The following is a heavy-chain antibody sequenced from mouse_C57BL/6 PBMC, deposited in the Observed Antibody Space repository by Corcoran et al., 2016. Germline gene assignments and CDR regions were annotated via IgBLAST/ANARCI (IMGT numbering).Heavy chain of an antibody. Sequence: EVQLQQSGPELVKPGASVKISCKASGYTFTDYYMNWVKQSHGKSLEWIGDINPNNGGTSYNQKFKGKATLTVDKSSSTAYMELRSLTSEDSAVYYCARGATVVAEGFAYWGQGTLVTVSA. CDR3: ARGATVVAEGFAY. V-gene: IGHV1-26*01. CDR1: GYTFTDYY. D-gene: IGHD1-1*01. CDR2: INPNNGGT. J-gene: IGHJ3*01.